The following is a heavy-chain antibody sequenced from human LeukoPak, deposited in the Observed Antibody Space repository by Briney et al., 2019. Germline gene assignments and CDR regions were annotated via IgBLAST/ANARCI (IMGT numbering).Heavy chain of an antibody. D-gene: IGHD3-22*01. CDR1: GGSFSGYY. CDR2: INHSGST. CDR3: ARGRMIVVVITLKNYFDY. V-gene: IGHV4-34*01. Sequence: PSETLSLTCAVYGGSFSGYYWSWIRQPPGKGLEWIGEINHSGSTNYNPSLKSRVTISVDTSKNQFSLKLSSVTAADMAVYYCARGRMIVVVITLKNYFDYWGQGTLVTVSS. J-gene: IGHJ4*02.